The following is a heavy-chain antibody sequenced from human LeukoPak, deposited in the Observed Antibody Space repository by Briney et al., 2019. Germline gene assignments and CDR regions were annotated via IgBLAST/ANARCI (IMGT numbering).Heavy chain of an antibody. D-gene: IGHD6-6*01. J-gene: IGHJ4*02. V-gene: IGHV3-23*01. Sequence: GGSLRLSCAASGFTFSSYAMRWVCRAPGKGLEWISAISGSGGSTYYADSVKGRFTISRDNSKNTLYLQMNSLRAEDTAVYYCAKDIPYSSSSGGFFWGQGTLVTVSS. CDR3: AKDIPYSSSSGGFF. CDR2: ISGSGGST. CDR1: GFTFSSYA.